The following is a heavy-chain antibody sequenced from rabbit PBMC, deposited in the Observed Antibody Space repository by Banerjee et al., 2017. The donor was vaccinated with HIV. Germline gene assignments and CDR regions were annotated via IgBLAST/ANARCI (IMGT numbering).Heavy chain of an antibody. CDR2: ITYGGRT. V-gene: IGHV1S28*01. CDR3: ARSNTYYGMDL. J-gene: IGHJ6*01. CDR1: GFDFSSYA. Sequence: QSLEESGGDLVKPGGSLKLSCKASGFDFSSYAITWVRQAPGKGLEYIGYITYGGRTYYASWVNGRFTISRENTQNTLYLQLNSLTAADTATYFCARSNTYYGMDLWGPGTLVTVS.